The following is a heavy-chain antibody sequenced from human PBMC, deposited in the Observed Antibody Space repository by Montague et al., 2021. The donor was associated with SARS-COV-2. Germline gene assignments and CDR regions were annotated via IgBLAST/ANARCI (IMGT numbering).Heavy chain of an antibody. CDR1: GFTFSSYS. J-gene: IGHJ6*02. D-gene: IGHD3-3*01. CDR3: ARGYDFWSGGYYYYYGMDV. Sequence: SLRLFCAASGFTFSSYSMNWVRQAPGKGLEWASSISSSSSYIYYADSVKGRFTISRDNAKNSLYLQMNSLRAEDTAVYYCARGYDFWSGGYYYYYGMDVWGQGTTVTVSS. CDR2: ISSSSSYI. V-gene: IGHV3-21*01.